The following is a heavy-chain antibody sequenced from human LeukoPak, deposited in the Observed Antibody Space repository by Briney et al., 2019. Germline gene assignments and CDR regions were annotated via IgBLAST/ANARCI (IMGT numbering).Heavy chain of an antibody. CDR1: GGSISSRSYY. Sequence: SETLSLTCTVSGGSISSRSYYWGWIRQPPGTGLEWIGTMYYSGSTYYNPSLKSRVTISVDASKNQFSLKLSSVTAADTAVYYCARDRNYYGSGVPMDVWGQGTTVTVSS. CDR3: ARDRNYYGSGVPMDV. CDR2: MYYSGST. D-gene: IGHD3-10*01. J-gene: IGHJ6*02. V-gene: IGHV4-39*07.